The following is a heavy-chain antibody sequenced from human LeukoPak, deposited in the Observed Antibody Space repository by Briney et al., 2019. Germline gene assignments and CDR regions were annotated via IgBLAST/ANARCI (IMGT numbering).Heavy chain of an antibody. Sequence: GGSLRLSCAASGFTFSSYWMHWVRQAPGKGLVWVSRIKGDGGSITYADSVKGRFTISRDNVKNTLYLQMNSLRAEDTAVYYCASVMRGYSGYDWGQGTLVTVSS. CDR1: GFTFSSYW. CDR3: ASVMRGYSGYD. V-gene: IGHV3-74*01. CDR2: IKGDGGSI. D-gene: IGHD5-12*01. J-gene: IGHJ4*02.